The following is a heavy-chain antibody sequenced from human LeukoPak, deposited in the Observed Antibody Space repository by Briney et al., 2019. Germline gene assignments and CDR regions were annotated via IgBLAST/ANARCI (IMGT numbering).Heavy chain of an antibody. CDR1: GYTFTSYY. CDR3: ATPHPYCSGGSCYSLLDY. Sequence: ASVTVSCKASGYTFTSYYMHWVRQAPGQGLEWMGIISPSGGSTSYAQKFQGRVTMTRDTSTSTVYMELSSLRSEDTAVYYCATPHPYCSGGSCYSLLDYWGQGTLVTVSS. D-gene: IGHD2-15*01. V-gene: IGHV1-46*01. CDR2: ISPSGGST. J-gene: IGHJ4*02.